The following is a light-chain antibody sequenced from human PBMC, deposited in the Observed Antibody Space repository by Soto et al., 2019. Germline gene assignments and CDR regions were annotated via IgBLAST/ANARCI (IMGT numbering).Light chain of an antibody. CDR3: QKYGSSIT. CDR2: GAT. Sequence: EIVLTQSPGTLSLSPGERATLSCRASQSVSSSYLAWYQQKPGQAPRLLIYGATSRATGIPDRFSGSGSGTDFTLNISRLEREYFAVYYCQKYGSSITFGQGTRLEI. J-gene: IGKJ5*01. CDR1: QSVSSSY. V-gene: IGKV3-20*01.